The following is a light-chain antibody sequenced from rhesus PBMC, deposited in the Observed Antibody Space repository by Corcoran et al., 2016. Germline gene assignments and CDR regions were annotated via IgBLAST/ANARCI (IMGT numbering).Light chain of an antibody. Sequence: EIAMTQSPATLSLSPGERATLSCRASQSVSSSLGWNQQKPGQAPRLLIYGASRRATGIPDRFSGSGAGTAFTLTISSLEPENVAVYYCLQHSSWPRTFGQGTKVEIE. CDR3: LQHSSWPRT. J-gene: IGKJ1*01. CDR1: QSVSSS. CDR2: GAS. V-gene: IGKV3-24*01.